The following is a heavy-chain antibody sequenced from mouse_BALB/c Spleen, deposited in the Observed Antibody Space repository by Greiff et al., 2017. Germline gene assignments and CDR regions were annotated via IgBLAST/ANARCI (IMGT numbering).Heavy chain of an antibody. D-gene: IGHD1-1*02. Sequence: EVKLMESGGGLVQPGGSRKLSCAASGFTFSSFGMHWVRQAPEKGLEWVAYISSGSSTIYYADTVKGRFTISRDNPKNTLFLQMTSLRSEDTAMYYCARRTSYYAMDYWGQGTTRTVSS. J-gene: IGHJ2*01. CDR1: GFTFSSFG. CDR2: ISSGSSTI. V-gene: IGHV5-17*02. CDR3: ARRTSYYAMDY.